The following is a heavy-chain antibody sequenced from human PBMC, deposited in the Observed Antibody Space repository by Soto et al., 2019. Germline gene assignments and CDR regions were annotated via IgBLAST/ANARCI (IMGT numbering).Heavy chain of an antibody. D-gene: IGHD3-10*01. CDR1: GFTVSSNY. CDR2: IYSGGST. J-gene: IGHJ4*02. Sequence: EVQLVESGGGLVQPGGSLRLSCAASGFTVSSNYMSWVRQAPGKGLEGVSVIYSGGSTYYADSVKGRFTISRHNSKNTLYLQMNSLRAEDTAVYYCAASYGSGSYYTGFDYWGQGTLVTVSS. V-gene: IGHV3-53*04. CDR3: AASYGSGSYYTGFDY.